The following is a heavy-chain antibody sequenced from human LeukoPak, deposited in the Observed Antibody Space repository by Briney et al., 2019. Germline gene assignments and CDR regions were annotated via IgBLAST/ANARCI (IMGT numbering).Heavy chain of an antibody. CDR1: GGSISSYY. Sequence: SETLSLTCTVSGGSISSYYWSWIRQPPGKGLEWIGYIYYSGSTNYNPSLKSRVTISVDTSKNQFSLKLSSVTAADTAVYYCARDRRYYGSEFDVWGKGTTVTISS. CDR3: ARDRRYYGSEFDV. V-gene: IGHV4-59*01. D-gene: IGHD3-10*01. J-gene: IGHJ6*04. CDR2: IYYSGST.